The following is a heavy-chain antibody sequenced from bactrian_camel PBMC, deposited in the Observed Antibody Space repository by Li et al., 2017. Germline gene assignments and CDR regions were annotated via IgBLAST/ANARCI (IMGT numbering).Heavy chain of an antibody. D-gene: IGHD2*01. CDR2: VDRAGGAT. J-gene: IGHJ6*01. CDR1: GFTYLIYD. Sequence: VQLVESGEGLVQPGGSLRLSCAYSGFTYLIYDMGWVRQAPVKGLEWVATVDRAGGATYYADSAKGRFTTSSDNGKNTPYLQLNSLKSEDTGMYYCVKEYYSGGYNWGPVFGYWGQGTQVTVS. V-gene: IGHV3S40*01. CDR3: VKEYYSGGYNWGPVFGY.